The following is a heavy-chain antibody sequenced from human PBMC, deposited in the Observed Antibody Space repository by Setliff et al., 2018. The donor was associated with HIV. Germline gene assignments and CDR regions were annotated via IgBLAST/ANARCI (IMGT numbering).Heavy chain of an antibody. CDR3: ARILLYDSSAYFVNAFDI. CDR1: GGSISSHY. Sequence: KPSETLSLTCTVSGGSISSHYWSWIRQPPGKGLEWIGSIYYSGSTNYNPSLKSRVTISVDTSKNQFYLKLSSVTAADTAVYYCARILLYDSSAYFVNAFDIWGQGTVVTVSS. J-gene: IGHJ3*02. V-gene: IGHV4-59*08. CDR2: IYYSGST. D-gene: IGHD3-22*01.